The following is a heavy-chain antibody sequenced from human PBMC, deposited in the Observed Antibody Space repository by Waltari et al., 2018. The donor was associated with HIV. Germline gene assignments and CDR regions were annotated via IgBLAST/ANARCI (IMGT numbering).Heavy chain of an antibody. CDR2: FSLDSDRI. J-gene: IGHJ6*02. CDR1: GFTVDKYA. Sequence: EVQLVESGGGLVQPGGALRLACSVSGFTVDKYAMHRVRQVPGKGLEWVSGFSLDSDRIDYADSVKGRFTVSRDNAKNSLYLQMNSLRVEDTALYYCGKDLTPGGLDVWGQGTTVIVSS. CDR3: GKDLTPGGLDV. V-gene: IGHV3-9*01.